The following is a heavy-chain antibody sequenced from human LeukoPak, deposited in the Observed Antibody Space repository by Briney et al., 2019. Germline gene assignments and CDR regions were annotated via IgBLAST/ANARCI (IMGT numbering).Heavy chain of an antibody. CDR2: FDPEDGET. V-gene: IGHV1-24*01. D-gene: IGHD2-2*01. J-gene: IGHJ5*02. CDR1: GYTLTELS. CDR3: AIIVCTSCSSFDP. Sequence: GASVKVSCKVSGYTLTELSMHWVRQAPGKGLEWMGGFDPEDGETTYAQKFQGRVTMTEDTSTDTAYMELSSLRSEDTAVYYCAIIVCTSCSSFDPWGQGTLVTVSS.